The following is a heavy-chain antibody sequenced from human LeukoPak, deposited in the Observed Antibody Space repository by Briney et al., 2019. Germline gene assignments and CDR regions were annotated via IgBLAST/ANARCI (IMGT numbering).Heavy chain of an antibody. CDR1: EFPFSSYS. CDR3: ARDSSSSTSGYDY. Sequence: GGSLRLSCAASEFPFSSYSMNWVRQAPGKGLEWVSYISSGISTIYYADSVKGRFTISRDNAKNSLYLQMNRLRAEDTAVYYCARDSSSSTSGYDYWGQGTLVTVSS. J-gene: IGHJ4*02. D-gene: IGHD6-13*01. V-gene: IGHV3-48*04. CDR2: ISSGISTI.